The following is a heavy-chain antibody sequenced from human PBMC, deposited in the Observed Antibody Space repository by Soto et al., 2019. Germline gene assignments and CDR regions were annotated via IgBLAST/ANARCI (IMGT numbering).Heavy chain of an antibody. CDR1: GYTFTSYA. V-gene: IGHV1-3*01. CDR2: INAGNGNT. CDR3: AKGQASLSFDY. Sequence: EASVKVSCKASGYTFTSYAMHWVRQAPGQRLEWMGWINAGNGNTKYSQKFQGRVTITRDTSASTAYMELNSLRAEDTAVYYCAKGQASLSFDYWGQGTLVTVSS. D-gene: IGHD1-26*01. J-gene: IGHJ4*02.